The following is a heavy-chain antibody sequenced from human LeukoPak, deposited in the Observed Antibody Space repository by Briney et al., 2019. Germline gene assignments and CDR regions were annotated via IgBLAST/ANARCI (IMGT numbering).Heavy chain of an antibody. J-gene: IGHJ4*02. V-gene: IGHV3-9*03. D-gene: IGHD6-19*01. CDR3: AKDMGSGWTEYGY. Sequence: PGRSLRLSCAASGFTFDDYAMHWVRQAPGKGLEWVSGISWNSGSIGYADSVKGRFTISRDNAKHSLYLQMNSLRAEDMALYYCAKDMGSGWTEYGYWGQGTLVTVSS. CDR1: GFTFDDYA. CDR2: ISWNSGSI.